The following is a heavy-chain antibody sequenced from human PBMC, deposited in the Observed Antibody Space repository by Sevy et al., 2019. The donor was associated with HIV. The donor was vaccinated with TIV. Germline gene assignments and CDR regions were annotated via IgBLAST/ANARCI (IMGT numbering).Heavy chain of an antibody. CDR1: GFTFSSYG. Sequence: GGSLRLSCAASGFTFSSYGMHWVRQAPGKGLEWLAVIWSDGSNKYYAHSVKGRFTISRDNSKNTLYLQMNSLRAEDAAVYYCARRYTSGWHGIDYWGQGSLVTVSS. D-gene: IGHD6-19*01. J-gene: IGHJ4*02. CDR2: IWSDGSNK. V-gene: IGHV3-33*01. CDR3: ARRYTSGWHGIDY.